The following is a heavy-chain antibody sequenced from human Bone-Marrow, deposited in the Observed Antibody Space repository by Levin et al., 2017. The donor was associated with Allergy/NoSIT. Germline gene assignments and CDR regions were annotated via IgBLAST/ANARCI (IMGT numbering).Heavy chain of an antibody. CDR2: IGSGGVP. CDR1: GFTFSSYA. Sequence: HPGGSLRLSCAASGFTFSSYAMSWVRQAPGKGLEWVSTIGSGGVPYYADSVKGRLTISRDVSKNTVFLQMDSLRAEDTAVYYCAKAREAGARSFDYWGQGTQVTVSS. J-gene: IGHJ4*02. V-gene: IGHV3-23*01. CDR3: AKAREAGARSFDY. D-gene: IGHD6-13*01.